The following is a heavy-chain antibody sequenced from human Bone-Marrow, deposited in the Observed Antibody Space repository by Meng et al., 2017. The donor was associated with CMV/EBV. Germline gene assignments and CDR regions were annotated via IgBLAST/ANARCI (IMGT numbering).Heavy chain of an antibody. J-gene: IGHJ2*01. D-gene: IGHD4/OR15-4a*01. CDR1: FTFSSYW. V-gene: IGHV3-7*01. CDR2: IKQDGSEK. Sequence: FTFSSYWMSWVRQAPGKGLEWVANIKQDGSEKYYVDSVKGRFTISRDNAKNSLYLQMNSLRAEDTAVYYCARDSYLWWTPYWYFDLWGRGTLVTVSS. CDR3: ARDSYLWWTPYWYFDL.